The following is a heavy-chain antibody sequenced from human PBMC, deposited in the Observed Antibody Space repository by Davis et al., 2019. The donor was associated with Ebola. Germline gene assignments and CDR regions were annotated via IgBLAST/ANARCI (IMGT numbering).Heavy chain of an antibody. CDR1: GFTFSSYW. V-gene: IGHV3-23*01. D-gene: IGHD6-13*01. CDR3: AKDRNADSSSWYQLYYFDY. J-gene: IGHJ4*02. Sequence: GGSLRLSCAASGFTFSSYWMSWVRQAPGKGLEWVSAISGSGGSTYYADSVKGRFTISRDNSKNTLYLQMNSLRAEDTAVYYCAKDRNADSSSWYQLYYFDYWGQGTLVTVSS. CDR2: ISGSGGST.